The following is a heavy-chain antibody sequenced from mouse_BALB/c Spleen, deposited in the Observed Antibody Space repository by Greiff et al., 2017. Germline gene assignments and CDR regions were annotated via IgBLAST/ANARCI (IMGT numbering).Heavy chain of an antibody. D-gene: IGHD2-1*01. CDR2: INPDSSTI. Sequence: EVKLQESGGGLVQPGGSLKLSCAASGFAFSRYWMSWVRQAPGKGLEWIGEINPDSSTINYTPSLKDKFIISRDNAKNTLYLQMSKVRSEDTALYYCARPDGNPYAMEYWGQGTSVTVSS. V-gene: IGHV4-1*02. J-gene: IGHJ4*01. CDR3: ARPDGNPYAMEY. CDR1: GFAFSRYW.